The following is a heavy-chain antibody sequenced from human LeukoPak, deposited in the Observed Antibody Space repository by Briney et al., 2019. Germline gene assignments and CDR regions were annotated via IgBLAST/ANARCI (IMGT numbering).Heavy chain of an antibody. CDR2: ISSSSSYI. V-gene: IGHV3-21*01. J-gene: IGHJ4*02. D-gene: IGHD3-22*01. Sequence: GGSLRLSCAASGFTFSSYSMTWVRQAPGKGLEWVSSISSSSSYIYYADSVKGRFTISRDNAKNSLYLQMNSLRAEDTAVYYCARDYYDSSGYYYGIFDYWGQGTLVTVSS. CDR3: ARDYYDSSGYYYGIFDY. CDR1: GFTFSSYS.